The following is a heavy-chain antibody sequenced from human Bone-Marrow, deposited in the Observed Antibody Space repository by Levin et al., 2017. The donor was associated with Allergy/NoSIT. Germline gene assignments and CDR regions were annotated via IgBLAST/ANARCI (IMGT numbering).Heavy chain of an antibody. J-gene: IGHJ4*02. Sequence: GGSLRLSCTASGFTFGEYAMSWFRQAPGKGLEWVGCIRSKAYGGTTEYAASVKGRFTISRDDSKSIAYLQMNSLKTEDTAVYYCTRVRVLYYYGSGSYYWGQGTLVTVSS. CDR2: IRSKAYGGTT. V-gene: IGHV3-49*03. D-gene: IGHD3-10*01. CDR3: TRVRVLYYYGSGSYY. CDR1: GFTFGEYA.